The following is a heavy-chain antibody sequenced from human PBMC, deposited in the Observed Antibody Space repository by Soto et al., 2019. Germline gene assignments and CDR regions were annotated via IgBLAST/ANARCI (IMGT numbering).Heavy chain of an antibody. CDR1: GASVSSGTYY. Sequence: TSETLSLTCTAFGASVSSGTYYWSWLRQAPGKGLECVGHIYYTGGTDYNPSLNNRVTISVDTSKNHFYLQLTSVTAADTAVYYCARGAGFSYASTWFDIWGQGTLVTVSS. CDR2: IYYTGGT. D-gene: IGHD5-18*01. J-gene: IGHJ5*02. V-gene: IGHV4-61*03. CDR3: ARGAGFSYASTWFDI.